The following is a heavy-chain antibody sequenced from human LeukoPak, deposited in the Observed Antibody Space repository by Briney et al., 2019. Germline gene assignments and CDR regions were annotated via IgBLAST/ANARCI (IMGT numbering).Heavy chain of an antibody. Sequence: PGGSLRLSCVGSGFSLSDYWMHWVRQTPGKGLMWVSRITSDGSTTWYADSVKGRFTVSRDNAKNSLYLQMSNLRAEDTAVYFCARGGGLDVWGQGATVTVSS. V-gene: IGHV3-74*01. CDR3: ARGGGLDV. CDR1: GFSLSDYW. J-gene: IGHJ6*02. CDR2: ITSDGSTT.